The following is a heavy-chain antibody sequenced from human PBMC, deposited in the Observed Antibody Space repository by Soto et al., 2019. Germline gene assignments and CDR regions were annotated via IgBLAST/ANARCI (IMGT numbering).Heavy chain of an antibody. V-gene: IGHV3-21*06. CDR1: GFTFSSFS. J-gene: IGHJ6*02. CDR2: ISSRGTYV. D-gene: IGHD2-15*01. CDR3: ARQVRYSSHRMDV. Sequence: GGSLRLSCAASGFTFSSFSMDWVRHAPGQGLEWVSSISSRGTYVYYADSVKGRFTVSKDNANNVLFLQMNSLRAEDTAVYYCARQVRYSSHRMDVWGQGTTVTGAS.